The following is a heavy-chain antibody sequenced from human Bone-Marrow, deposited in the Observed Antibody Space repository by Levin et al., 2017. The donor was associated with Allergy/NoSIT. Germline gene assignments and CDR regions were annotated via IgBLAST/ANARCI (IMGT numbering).Heavy chain of an antibody. J-gene: IGHJ5*02. D-gene: IGHD5-12*01. V-gene: IGHV3-9*01. Sequence: AGGSLRLSCAASGFSLDAYAIHWVRQAPGRGLEWVSGIAWNSGTIGYADSVKGRFTLSRDNVKNYLHLQMNSLTTEDTALYYCAKDIRGYSYGHAALDLWGQGTLVTVSS. CDR1: GFSLDAYA. CDR2: IAWNSGTI. CDR3: AKDIRGYSYGHAALDL.